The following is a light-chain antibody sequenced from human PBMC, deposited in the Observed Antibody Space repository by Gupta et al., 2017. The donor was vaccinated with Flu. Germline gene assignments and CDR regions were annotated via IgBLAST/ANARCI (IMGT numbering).Light chain of an antibody. V-gene: IGLV2-14*01. J-gene: IGLJ2*01. Sequence: SITISCTGTSSDIGSYNSVSWYQQHPGQAPILLIYGVTNRPSGVSSRSSATKAGDAASLTISGLQAEDEADYYYSSCISSSTLVFGGGTKLTVL. CDR3: SSCISSSTLV. CDR1: SSDIGSYNS. CDR2: GVT.